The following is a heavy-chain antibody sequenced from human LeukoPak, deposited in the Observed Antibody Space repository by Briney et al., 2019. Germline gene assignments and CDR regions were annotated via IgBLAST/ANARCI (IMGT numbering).Heavy chain of an antibody. Sequence: ASVKVSCKASGGTFSRNVISWVRQAPGQGLEWMGRIIPIFGTANYAQKFQGRVTITTDESTSTAYMELNSLRSEDTAIYYCARKTSDWYAALDHWGQGTLVNVSS. D-gene: IGHD6-19*01. CDR2: IIPIFGTA. J-gene: IGHJ4*02. CDR3: ARKTSDWYAALDH. CDR1: GGTFSRNV. V-gene: IGHV1-69*05.